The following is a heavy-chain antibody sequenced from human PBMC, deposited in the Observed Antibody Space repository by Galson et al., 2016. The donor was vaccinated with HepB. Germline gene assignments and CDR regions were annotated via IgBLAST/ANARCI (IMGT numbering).Heavy chain of an antibody. CDR1: GFTFDDYA. CDR3: AKVGVTPDESYYFDH. CDR2: LSYNSGIM. Sequence: SLRLSCAASGFTFDDYAMHWVRQAPGKGLEWVSSLSYNSGIMAYADSVKGRFTISRDKAKNSLFLQMDSLRVEDTASYYCAKVGVTPDESYYFDHWGQGTLVTVSS. V-gene: IGHV3-9*01. D-gene: IGHD3-10*01. J-gene: IGHJ4*02.